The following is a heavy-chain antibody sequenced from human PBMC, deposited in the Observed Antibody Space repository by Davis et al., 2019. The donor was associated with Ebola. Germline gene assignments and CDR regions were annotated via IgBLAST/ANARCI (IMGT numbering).Heavy chain of an antibody. CDR2: INSDGSST. J-gene: IGHJ3*02. CDR3: AREMVTTNDAFDI. D-gene: IGHD5-24*01. V-gene: IGHV3-74*01. CDR1: GFTFSNYW. Sequence: HTGGSLRLSCAASGFTFSNYWMHWVRQAPGKGLVWVSRINSDGSSTSYADSVKGRFTISRDNAKNMLYLQKNSLRVEDTAVYYCAREMVTTNDAFDIWGQGTMVSVSS.